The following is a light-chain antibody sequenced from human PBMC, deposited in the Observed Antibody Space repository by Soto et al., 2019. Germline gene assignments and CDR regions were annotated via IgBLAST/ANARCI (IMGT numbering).Light chain of an antibody. CDR2: GAS. CDR3: QQYGTLPTT. J-gene: IGKJ3*01. Sequence: EIVLTQSPGTLSLSPGERATLSCRASQRVSGTYLAWYQQTPGQAPRLLIYGASTRATGIPDRFSGSGSGTDFTLTISRLEPEDFTVYYCQQYGTLPTTFGPGTKVDVK. CDR1: QRVSGTY. V-gene: IGKV3-20*01.